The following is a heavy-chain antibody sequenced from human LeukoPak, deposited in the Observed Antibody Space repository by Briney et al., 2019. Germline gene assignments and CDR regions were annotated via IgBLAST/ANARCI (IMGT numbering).Heavy chain of an antibody. CDR2: INQDGSEQ. CDR1: GFTFSSYW. J-gene: IGHJ3*02. V-gene: IGHV3-7*01. Sequence: GGSLRLSCAASGFTFSSYWMTWVRQAPGKGMEWVANINQDGSEQYYVDSVKGRFTISRDNAKNSLYLQMNSLRAEDTAVYYCAREGQWRSFDIWGQGTMVTVSS. D-gene: IGHD6-19*01. CDR3: AREGQWRSFDI.